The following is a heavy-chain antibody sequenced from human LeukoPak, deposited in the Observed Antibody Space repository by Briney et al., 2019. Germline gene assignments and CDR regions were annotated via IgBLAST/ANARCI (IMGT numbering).Heavy chain of an antibody. CDR3: ARGVRRPYYYDSSGYPSGSGNYYYYMDV. J-gene: IGHJ6*03. D-gene: IGHD3-22*01. CDR1: GGSFNGYY. V-gene: IGHV4-34*01. CDR2: INHSGST. Sequence: SETLSLTCAVYGGSFNGYYWSWIRQPPGKGLEWIGEINHSGSTNYSPSLKSRVTLSVDTSKNQFSLRLSSVTAADTAVYYCARGVRRPYYYDSSGYPSGSGNYYYYMDVWGKGTTVTVSS.